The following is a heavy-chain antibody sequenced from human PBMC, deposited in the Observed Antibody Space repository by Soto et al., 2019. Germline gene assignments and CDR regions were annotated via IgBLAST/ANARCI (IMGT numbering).Heavy chain of an antibody. V-gene: IGHV4-59*01. CDR3: AGSRTRGIIIDY. Sequence: PSETLSLTCTVSGVSISSYFWSWIRQPPGKGLEWIGYVYYSVSTNYNPSLKSRVTISVDTSKNQFSLKLNSVTAADTAAYYCAGSRTRGIIIDYWGQGTLVTVS. D-gene: IGHD3-10*01. CDR2: VYYSVST. CDR1: GVSISSYF. J-gene: IGHJ4*02.